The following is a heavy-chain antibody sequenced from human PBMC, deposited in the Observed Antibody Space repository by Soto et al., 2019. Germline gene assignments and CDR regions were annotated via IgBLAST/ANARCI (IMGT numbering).Heavy chain of an antibody. V-gene: IGHV3-33*01. CDR1: GFIFSGYA. J-gene: IGHJ5*02. Sequence: HVQLVESGGGVVQPGRSLRLSCAASGFIFSGYAMHWVRQAPGKGLEWVAVIWFDGSNKYYADSVKGRFTVSRDNSKNTLFLQMNSLRAEDTAVYYCARDGGVVRNWFDPWGQGTLVTVSS. CDR3: ARDGGVVRNWFDP. D-gene: IGHD3-3*01. CDR2: IWFDGSNK.